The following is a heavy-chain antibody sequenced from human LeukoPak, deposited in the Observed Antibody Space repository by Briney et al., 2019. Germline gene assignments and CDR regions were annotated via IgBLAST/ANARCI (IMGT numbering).Heavy chain of an antibody. V-gene: IGHV4-61*10. CDR2: VHISGST. J-gene: IGHJ4*02. CDR1: GGSISSRSYC. Sequence: PSETLSLTCTVSGGSISSRSYCWSWIRQPAGKGLEWIGHVHISGSTNYNPSLKSRVTISVDTSKNQFSLKLSSVTAADTAVYYCAREVGIGTFGYWGQGTLVTVSS. D-gene: IGHD2-15*01. CDR3: AREVGIGTFGY.